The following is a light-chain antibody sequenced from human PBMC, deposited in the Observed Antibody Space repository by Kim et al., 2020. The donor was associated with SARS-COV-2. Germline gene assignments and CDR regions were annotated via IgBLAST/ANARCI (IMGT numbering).Light chain of an antibody. CDR3: QQRYNWPPWT. CDR1: QSISIY. V-gene: IGKV3-11*01. J-gene: IGKJ1*01. CDR2: DAS. Sequence: EIMLTQSPATLSLSPGERATLSCRASQSISIYLAWYQQKPGQAPRLLIYDASNRATGIPDRFSGSGSGTDFTLTISSLEPEDFAVYYCQQRYNWPPWTFGQGTKVDIK.